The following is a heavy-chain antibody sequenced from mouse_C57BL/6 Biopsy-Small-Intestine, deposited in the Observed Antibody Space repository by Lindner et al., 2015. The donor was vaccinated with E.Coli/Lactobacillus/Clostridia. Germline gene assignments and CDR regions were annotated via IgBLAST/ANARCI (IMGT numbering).Heavy chain of an antibody. D-gene: IGHD3-1*01. J-gene: IGHJ4*01. CDR2: IDPENNET. CDR3: VRSGWGSGTMDF. Sequence: VQLQESGAELVKPGASVKLSCTASGFNIKDYYIHWVKQRTEQGLEWIGRIDPENNETKYAPKFQGKATVTADTSSNTAYLQLSSLTSEDTAVFYCVRSGWGSGTMDFWGKGTSVTVSS. CDR1: GFNIKDYY. V-gene: IGHV14-2*01.